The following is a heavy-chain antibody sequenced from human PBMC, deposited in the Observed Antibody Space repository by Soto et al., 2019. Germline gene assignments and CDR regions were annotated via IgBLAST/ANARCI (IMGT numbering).Heavy chain of an antibody. CDR2: IYYSGST. Sequence: QVQLQESGPGLVKPSQTLSLTCSVCGGSLSRCFYFWIWLRQPRGEGLEWIGYIYYSGSTYYNPSLKSRVTISVDTSKNQFSLKLSSVTAADTAVYYCARWPQLEPRFDYWGQGTLVTVSS. D-gene: IGHD1-1*01. V-gene: IGHV4-31*03. J-gene: IGHJ4*02. CDR1: GGSLSRCFYF. CDR3: ARWPQLEPRFDY.